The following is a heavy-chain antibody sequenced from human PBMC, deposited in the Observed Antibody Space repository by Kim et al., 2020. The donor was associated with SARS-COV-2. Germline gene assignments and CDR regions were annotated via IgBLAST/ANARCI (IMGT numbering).Heavy chain of an antibody. CDR3: ARGITMVRGAHDY. D-gene: IGHD3-10*01. J-gene: IGHJ4*02. Sequence: SETLSLTCTVSGGSISSSSYYWGWIRQPPGKGLEWIGSIYYSGSTYYNPSLKSRVTMSVDTSKNQFSLKLNSVTAADTAVYYCARGITMVRGAHDYWGQGTLVTVSS. CDR2: IYYSGST. CDR1: GGSISSSSYY. V-gene: IGHV4-39*01.